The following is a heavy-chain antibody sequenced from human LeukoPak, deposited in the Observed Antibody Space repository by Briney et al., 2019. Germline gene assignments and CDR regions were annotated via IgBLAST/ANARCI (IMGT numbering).Heavy chain of an antibody. V-gene: IGHV3-21*01. CDR1: GFTFSSYS. D-gene: IGHD1-26*01. Sequence: GGSLRLSCAASGFTFSSYSMSWVRQAPGKGLEWVSSISSSSSYIYYADSMKGRFTISRDNAKNSLYLQMNSLRAEDTAVYYRARDLGGSFNFDYWGQGTLVTVSS. CDR2: ISSSSSYI. CDR3: ARDLGGSFNFDY. J-gene: IGHJ4*02.